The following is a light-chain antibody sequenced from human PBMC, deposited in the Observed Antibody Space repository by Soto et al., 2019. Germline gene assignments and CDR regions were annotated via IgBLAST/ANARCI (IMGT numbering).Light chain of an antibody. Sequence: EIVLTQSPGTLSLSPGERATLSCRASQSVSSNYLAWYQQKPGQAPRLLMYGVSSRASGVPDRFSGSGSGTDFTLTISSLQSEDFAVYYCQQYNNWPWTFGQGTKVDIK. CDR1: QSVSSNY. CDR2: GVS. V-gene: IGKV3-20*01. J-gene: IGKJ1*01. CDR3: QQYNNWPWT.